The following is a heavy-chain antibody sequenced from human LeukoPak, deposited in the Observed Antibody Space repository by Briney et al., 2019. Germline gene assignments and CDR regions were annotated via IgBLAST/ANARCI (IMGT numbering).Heavy chain of an antibody. D-gene: IGHD1-26*01. Sequence: ASVKVSCKASGYTFTGYYMHWGQQPPGQGLEWRGWINPNSGGTNYAQKFQGRVTMTRDTSISTAYMELSRLRSDDTAVYYCARDSGSYYVVGFDYWGQGTLVTVSS. CDR1: GYTFTGYY. CDR2: INPNSGGT. J-gene: IGHJ4*02. CDR3: ARDSGSYYVVGFDY. V-gene: IGHV1-2*02.